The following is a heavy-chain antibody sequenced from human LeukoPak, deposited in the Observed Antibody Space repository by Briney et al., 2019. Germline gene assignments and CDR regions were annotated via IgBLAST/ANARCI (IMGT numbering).Heavy chain of an antibody. CDR2: ISYDGSNK. J-gene: IGHJ4*02. CDR3: ARESEYYYDSRGLDY. CDR1: GFTFSSYA. D-gene: IGHD3-22*01. Sequence: TGGSLRLSCAASGFTFSSYAMHWVRQAPGKGLEWVAVISYDGSNKYYADSVKGRFTISRDNSKNTLYLQMNSLRAEDTAVYYCARESEYYYDSRGLDYWGQGTLVTVSS. V-gene: IGHV3-30-3*01.